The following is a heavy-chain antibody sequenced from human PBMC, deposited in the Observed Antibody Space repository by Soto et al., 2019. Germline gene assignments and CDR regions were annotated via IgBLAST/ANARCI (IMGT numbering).Heavy chain of an antibody. V-gene: IGHV4-38-2*02. CDR2: IYHSGST. CDR1: GYSISSGYY. J-gene: IGHJ4*02. CDR3: ARARPPDFGELCY. Sequence: SETLSLTCTVSGYSISSGYYWGWIRQPPGKGLEWIGSIYHSGSTYYNPSLKSRVTISVDTSKNQFSLKLSSVTAADTAVYYCARARPPDFGELCYWGQGTLVTVSS. D-gene: IGHD3-10*01.